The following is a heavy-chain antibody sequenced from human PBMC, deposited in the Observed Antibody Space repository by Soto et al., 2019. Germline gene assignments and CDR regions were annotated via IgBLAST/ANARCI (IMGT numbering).Heavy chain of an antibody. CDR3: ARGLNVYYFDY. D-gene: IGHD3-16*01. J-gene: IGHJ4*02. V-gene: IGHV1-3*01. CDR1: GYTFTSYS. Sequence: ASVKVSCRASGYTFTSYSMHWVRQAPGQRLEWMGWINAGNANTKYSQKFQGRVTITRDTSASTAYMELSSLRSEDTAVYYCARGLNVYYFDYWGQGALVTVSS. CDR2: INAGNANT.